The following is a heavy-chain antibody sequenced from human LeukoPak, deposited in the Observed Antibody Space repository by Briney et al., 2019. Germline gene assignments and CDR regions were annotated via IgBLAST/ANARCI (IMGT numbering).Heavy chain of an antibody. J-gene: IGHJ6*02. D-gene: IGHD4-17*01. Sequence: GGSLRLSCAASGFTFSSYWMHWVRQVPGKGLVWVSLINNDGNSITYADSVKGRFTISRDNAKNTLYLQMNSLRAEDRAVYFCARGYGDSPVYHHYGMDVWGQGTTVTVSS. CDR1: GFTFSSYW. V-gene: IGHV3-74*01. CDR3: ARGYGDSPVYHHYGMDV. CDR2: INNDGNSI.